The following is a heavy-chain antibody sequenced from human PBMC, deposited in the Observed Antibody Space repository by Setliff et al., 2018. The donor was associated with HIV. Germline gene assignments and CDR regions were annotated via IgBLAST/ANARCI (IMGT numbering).Heavy chain of an antibody. Sequence: LYLTCTGSGDSISSGIYYWSWMRQPAGKGLEWIGRVNSRGYTEYNPSFKSRVTISVDTSKNQFSLKLSSVTAADTAVYYCARDRLDGHDTSGYYYAYWGQGTLVTVSS. CDR1: GDSISSGIYY. D-gene: IGHD3-22*01. CDR2: VNSRGYT. J-gene: IGHJ4*02. CDR3: ARDRLDGHDTSGYYYAY. V-gene: IGHV4-61*02.